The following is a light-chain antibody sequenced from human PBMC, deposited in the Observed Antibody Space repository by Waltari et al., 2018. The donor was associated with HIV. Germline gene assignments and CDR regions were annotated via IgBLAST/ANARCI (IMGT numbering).Light chain of an antibody. CDR2: GAS. J-gene: IGKJ1*01. CDR1: QSVGTN. V-gene: IGKV3-15*01. Sequence: EILMTQFPDTLSVSPGERVTLSCTASQSVGTNLARYQQKPGQAPRLLIYGASFTATDISDRFSGSGSGTDFTLTINSLQSEDFAVYYCQHYSNWPPWTFGPGTRMEMK. CDR3: QHYSNWPPWT.